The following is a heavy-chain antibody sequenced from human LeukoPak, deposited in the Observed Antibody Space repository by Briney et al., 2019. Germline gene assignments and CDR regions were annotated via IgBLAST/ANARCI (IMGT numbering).Heavy chain of an antibody. CDR1: GFTFSSYW. J-gene: IGHJ4*02. D-gene: IGHD6-25*01. Sequence: GGSLRLSCAASGFTFSSYWMSWARQAPGKGLECVANIKQDGSEKYYVDSVRGRFTLSRDNAKNSLYLQMNNLRVEDTAVYYCATSAARAIESWGQGTLVTVSS. CDR3: ATSAARAIES. CDR2: IKQDGSEK. V-gene: IGHV3-7*01.